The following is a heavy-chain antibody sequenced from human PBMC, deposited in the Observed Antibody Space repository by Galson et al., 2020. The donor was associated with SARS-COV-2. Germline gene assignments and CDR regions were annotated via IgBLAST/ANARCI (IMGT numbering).Heavy chain of an antibody. Sequence: SETLSLTCTVSGGSTSSGDYYWSWIRQPPGKGLEWIGYIYYSGSTYYNPSLKSRVTISVDTSKNQFSLKLSSVTAADTAVYYCARDGGVFWSGYEYYFDYWGQGTLVTVSS. CDR3: ARDGGVFWSGYEYYFDY. J-gene: IGHJ4*02. CDR1: GGSTSSGDYY. CDR2: IYYSGST. V-gene: IGHV4-30-4*01. D-gene: IGHD3-3*01.